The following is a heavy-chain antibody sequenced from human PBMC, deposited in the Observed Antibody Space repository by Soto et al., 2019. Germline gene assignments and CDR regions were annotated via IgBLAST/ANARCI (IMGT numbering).Heavy chain of an antibody. V-gene: IGHV4-30-2*03. CDR3: ARLIHCKTTSCYFDY. Sequence: SETLSLTCAVSGGSISSGGYSWSWIRQPPGKGLEWIGYMYHSGSTYYNPSLKSRVTISADTSKNQFSLKLSSVTAADTAVFYCARLIHCKTTSCYFDYWGQGTLVTVSS. J-gene: IGHJ4*02. CDR1: GGSISSGGYS. CDR2: MYHSGST. D-gene: IGHD2-2*01.